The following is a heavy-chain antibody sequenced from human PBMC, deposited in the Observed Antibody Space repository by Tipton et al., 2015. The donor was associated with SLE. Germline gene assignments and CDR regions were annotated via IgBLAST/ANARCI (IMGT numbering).Heavy chain of an antibody. D-gene: IGHD1-1*01. Sequence: TLSLTCTVSVGSISSYYWSWIRQPPGKGLEWIGYIYYSWSTNYNPSLKSRVTISVDTSKNQFSLKLSSVTAADTAVYYCARGLQLERLYAFDTWGQGTMVTVSS. CDR2: IYYSWST. J-gene: IGHJ3*02. CDR1: VGSISSYY. CDR3: ARGLQLERLYAFDT. V-gene: IGHV4-59*08.